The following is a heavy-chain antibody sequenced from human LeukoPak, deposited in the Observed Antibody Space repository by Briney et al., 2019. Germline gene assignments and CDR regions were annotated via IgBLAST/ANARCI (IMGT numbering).Heavy chain of an antibody. CDR3: ARAGYYYDSSGYYSFDY. V-gene: IGHV4-59*01. Sequence: SETLSLTCTVSGGSISSYYWSWIRQPPGKGLEWIGYIYYSGSTNYDTSLKSRVTISVDTYKNQFSLKLSSVTAADTAVYYCARAGYYYDSSGYYSFDYGGQGPLVTVSS. D-gene: IGHD3-22*01. J-gene: IGHJ4*02. CDR1: GGSISSYY. CDR2: IYYSGST.